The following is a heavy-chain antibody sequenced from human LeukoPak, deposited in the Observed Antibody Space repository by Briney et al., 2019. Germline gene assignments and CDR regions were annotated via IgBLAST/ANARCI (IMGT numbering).Heavy chain of an antibody. CDR2: IYYSGNT. V-gene: IGHV4-39*01. D-gene: IGHD6-6*01. J-gene: IGHJ4*02. Sequence: PSETLSLTCAVYGGSFSGYYWGWIRQPSGKGLEWIGSIYYSGNTYYNPSLKSRVTISVDTSKNQFSLKLSSVTAADTAVYYCARSLRGAAHHFDYWGQGTLVTVSS. CDR1: GGSFSGYY. CDR3: ARSLRGAAHHFDY.